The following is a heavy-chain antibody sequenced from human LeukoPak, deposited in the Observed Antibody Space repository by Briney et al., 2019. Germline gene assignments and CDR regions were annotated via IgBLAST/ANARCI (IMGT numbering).Heavy chain of an antibody. J-gene: IGHJ4*02. V-gene: IGHV1-24*01. CDR2: FDTEDGET. Sequence: SSVKVSCQVSRYTLTELSMHWVRQAPGKGLEGMGGFDTEDGETIYAQKFHGRVTMTEDTSTDTAYMELRSLRSEDTAVYYCATQRADIGSGWYVGGYWGQGTLVTVSS. CDR3: ATQRADIGSGWYVGGY. CDR1: RYTLTELS. D-gene: IGHD6-19*01.